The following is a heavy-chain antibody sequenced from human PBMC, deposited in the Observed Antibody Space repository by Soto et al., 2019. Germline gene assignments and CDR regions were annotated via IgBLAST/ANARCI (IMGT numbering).Heavy chain of an antibody. J-gene: IGHJ4*02. CDR3: ARGVSAGVDY. CDR1: GYSLTSLD. CDR2: MQPSTGRT. D-gene: IGHD1-26*01. V-gene: IGHV1-8*01. Sequence: ASVKVSCKASGYSLTSLDINWVRQTAGQGLEWMGWMQPSTGRTGYAQKFQGRVTMTRDTSINTAYMELTTLTSDDTAFYYCARGVSAGVDYWGQGTLVTVSS.